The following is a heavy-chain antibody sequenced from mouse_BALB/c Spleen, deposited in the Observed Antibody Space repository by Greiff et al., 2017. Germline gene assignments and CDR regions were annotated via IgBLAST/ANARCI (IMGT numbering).Heavy chain of an antibody. V-gene: IGHV1-9*01. J-gene: IGHJ2*01. D-gene: IGHD1-1*01. Sequence: QVQLQQPGAELMKPGASVKISCKATGYTFTSYWIEWVKQRPGHGLEWIGEILPCSGSTNYNEKFKGKATFTAYTSSNTAYMQRSSPTSDDSAVYYCTGLLRADYLDYWGQGTTLTVSS. CDR1: GYTFTSYW. CDR2: ILPCSGST. CDR3: TGLLRADYLDY.